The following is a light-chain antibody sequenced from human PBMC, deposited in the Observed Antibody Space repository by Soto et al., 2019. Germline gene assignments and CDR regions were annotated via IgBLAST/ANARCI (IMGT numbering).Light chain of an antibody. V-gene: IGLV1-44*01. Sequence: QAVVTQPPSASGTPGQRVTISCSGSSSNIGSNPVNWYQQFPGAAPKLLIYHGSQRPSGVSGRFSGSKSGTSASLAIGGLQSEDEADYFCAAWDDTLNGVVFGGGTKLTVL. J-gene: IGLJ2*01. CDR1: SSNIGSNP. CDR3: AAWDDTLNGVV. CDR2: HGS.